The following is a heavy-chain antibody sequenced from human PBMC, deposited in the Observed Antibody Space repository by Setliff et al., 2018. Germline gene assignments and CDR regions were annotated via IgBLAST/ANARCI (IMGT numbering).Heavy chain of an antibody. J-gene: IGHJ3*01. Sequence: GSLRLSCAASGFTFSSYAMSWVRQAPGKGLEWVSAISGSGGSTYYADSVKGRFTISRDNSKNTLYLQMNSLGAEDTALYYCARAHRYFSDTSGYFYDQGRSAFDVWGQGTMVTVSS. D-gene: IGHD3-22*01. V-gene: IGHV3-23*01. CDR3: ARAHRYFSDTSGYFYDQGRSAFDV. CDR1: GFTFSSYA. CDR2: ISGSGGST.